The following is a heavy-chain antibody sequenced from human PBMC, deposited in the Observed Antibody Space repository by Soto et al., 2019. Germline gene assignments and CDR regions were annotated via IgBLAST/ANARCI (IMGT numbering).Heavy chain of an antibody. CDR1: GYPVTAYY. CDR2: ISPATGAA. Sequence: QLHLVQSGAVVKKPGASVTVSCSASGYPVTAYYMHWVRQAPGRGLEWMGGISPATGAAKYTQTFQGRVTMTRDTSTSTVFMELSGLTSEDTAVFYCARGGGVGVAGSAAFDMWGQGTVVTVSS. V-gene: IGHV1-2*02. CDR3: ARGGGVGVAGSAAFDM. D-gene: IGHD3-3*01. J-gene: IGHJ3*02.